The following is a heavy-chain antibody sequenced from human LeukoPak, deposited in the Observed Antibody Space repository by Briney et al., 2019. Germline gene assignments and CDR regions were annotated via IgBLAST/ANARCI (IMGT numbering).Heavy chain of an antibody. V-gene: IGHV3-74*01. D-gene: IGHD1-1*01. CDR3: TTRFPS. J-gene: IGHJ4*02. CDR1: GFTFSNYW. Sequence: GGSLRLTCAASGFTFSNYWMHWVRQAPGKGLGWVSGINSDGSSTNYADSVKGRFTISRDNAKNTLFLQMNSLRVDATPIYYCTTRFPSWSQGSLVTVSS. CDR2: INSDGSST.